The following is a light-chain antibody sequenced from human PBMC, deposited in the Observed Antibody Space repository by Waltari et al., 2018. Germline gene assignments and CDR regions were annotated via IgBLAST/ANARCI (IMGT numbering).Light chain of an antibody. Sequence: EIVLTQSPATLSLSPGERATLSCRATQSVTSSYLAWYQQKPGLAPRLLIYDASSRATGIPDRFSGSGSGTDFTLTISRPEPEDFAVYYCQQYGDSPETFGQGTKVEIK. CDR2: DAS. CDR1: QSVTSSY. J-gene: IGKJ1*01. V-gene: IGKV3D-20*01. CDR3: QQYGDSPET.